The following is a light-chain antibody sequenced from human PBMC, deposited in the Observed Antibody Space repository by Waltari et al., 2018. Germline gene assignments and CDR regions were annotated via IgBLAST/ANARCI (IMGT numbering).Light chain of an antibody. Sequence: QSALPQPASVSGSPGQSITIPCTGTSSDGGAYNHVSWYQQQPGKAPKLLILEVTNRPSGISNRFSGSKSGNTASLTISGLQAEDECEYYCSSFTTIGTLVVFGGGTKVTVL. CDR2: EVT. CDR1: SSDGGAYNH. J-gene: IGLJ2*01. V-gene: IGLV2-14*01. CDR3: SSFTTIGTLVV.